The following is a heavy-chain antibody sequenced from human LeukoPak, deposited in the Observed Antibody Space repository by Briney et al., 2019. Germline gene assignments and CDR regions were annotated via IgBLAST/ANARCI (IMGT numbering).Heavy chain of an antibody. CDR3: ARRRPVPYYYYCGMDV. V-gene: IGHV4-34*01. CDR2: INHSGST. CDR1: GGSFSGYY. J-gene: IGHJ6*02. Sequence: SETLSLTCAVYGGSFSGYYWSWIRQPPGKGLEWIGEINHSGSTNYNPSLKSRVTISVDTSKNQFSLKLSSVTAADTAVYYCARRRPVPYYYYCGMDVWGQGTTVTVSS.